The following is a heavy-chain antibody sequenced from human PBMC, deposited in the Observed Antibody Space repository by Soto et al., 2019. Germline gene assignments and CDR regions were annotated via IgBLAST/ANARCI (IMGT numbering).Heavy chain of an antibody. J-gene: IGHJ4*02. Sequence: SETLSRTCTVSGGSVSSGSYYWSWIRQPPGKGLEWIGYIYYSGSTNYNPSLKSRVTISVDTSKNQFSLKLSSVTAADTAVYYCASGVVTAIHDYWGQGTLVTVSS. CDR1: GGSVSSGSYY. D-gene: IGHD2-21*02. CDR2: IYYSGST. V-gene: IGHV4-61*01. CDR3: ASGVVTAIHDY.